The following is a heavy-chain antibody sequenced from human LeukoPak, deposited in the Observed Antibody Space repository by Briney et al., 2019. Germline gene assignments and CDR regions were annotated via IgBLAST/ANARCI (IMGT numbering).Heavy chain of an antibody. CDR2: ISYDGSNK. D-gene: IGHD2-21*02. CDR1: GFTFSSYG. CDR3: AKAWEYRGGDCYSAYYYYGMDV. V-gene: IGHV3-30*18. J-gene: IGHJ6*02. Sequence: GGSLRLSCAASGFTFSSYGMHWVRQAPGKGLEWVAVISYDGSNKYYADSVKGRFTISRDNSKNTLYLQMNSLRAEDTAVYYCAKAWEYRGGDCYSAYYYYGMDVWGQGTTVTVSS.